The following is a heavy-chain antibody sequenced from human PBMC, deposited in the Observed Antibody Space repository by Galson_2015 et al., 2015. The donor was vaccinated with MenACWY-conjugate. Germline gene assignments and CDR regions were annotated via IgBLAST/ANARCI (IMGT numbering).Heavy chain of an antibody. Sequence: SLRLSCAASGFIFNTYWMRWVRQAPGKGLVWVSRINPGGSSTTYAGSVKDRFTISRNNAKNTLYLQMNSLRPEDTAVFYCAKTRGASFYFDSWGQGTLVTVSS. J-gene: IGHJ4*02. CDR2: INPGGSST. V-gene: IGHV3-74*01. CDR1: GFIFNTYW. CDR3: AKTRGASFYFDS. D-gene: IGHD1-26*01.